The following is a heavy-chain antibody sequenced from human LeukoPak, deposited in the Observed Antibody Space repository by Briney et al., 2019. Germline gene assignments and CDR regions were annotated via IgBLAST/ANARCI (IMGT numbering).Heavy chain of an antibody. CDR1: GFTFSSYW. CDR3: ARGEVVGTTTGVDY. D-gene: IGHD1-26*01. CDR2: ISSSSSYI. V-gene: IGHV3-21*01. J-gene: IGHJ4*02. Sequence: GGSLRLSCAASGFTFSSYWMSWVRQAPGKGLEWVSSISSSSSYIFYADSVKGRFTISRDNAKNSLYLQMNSLRAEDTAVYYCARGEVVGTTTGVDYWGQGTLVTVSS.